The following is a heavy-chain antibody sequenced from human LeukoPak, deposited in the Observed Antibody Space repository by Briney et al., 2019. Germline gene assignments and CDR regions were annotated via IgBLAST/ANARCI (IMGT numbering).Heavy chain of an antibody. CDR3: ARVGNSRGNYDILTGYYPFDY. CDR1: GFTFSDYY. CDR2: ISSSSSYT. Sequence: GGSLRLSCAASGFTFSDYYMSWIRQAPGKGLEWVSYISSSSSYTNYADSVKGRFTISRDNAKNSLYLQMNSLRAEDTAVYYCARVGNSRGNYDILTGYYPFDYWGQETLVTVSS. J-gene: IGHJ4*02. D-gene: IGHD3-9*01. V-gene: IGHV3-11*06.